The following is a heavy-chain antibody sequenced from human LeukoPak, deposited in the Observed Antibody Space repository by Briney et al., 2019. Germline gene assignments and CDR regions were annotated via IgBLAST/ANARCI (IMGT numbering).Heavy chain of an antibody. CDR3: AKEGFDY. V-gene: IGHV3-23*01. CDR2: ISASGYTT. CDR1: GFTFSSSA. Sequence: GGSLRLSCAASGFTFSSSAMSWVRQVPGKGLEWVSSISASGYTTYYADSVKGRFTISRDNSKNTLHLQMNSLRAEDTAIYYCAKEGFDYWGQGTLVTVSS. J-gene: IGHJ4*02.